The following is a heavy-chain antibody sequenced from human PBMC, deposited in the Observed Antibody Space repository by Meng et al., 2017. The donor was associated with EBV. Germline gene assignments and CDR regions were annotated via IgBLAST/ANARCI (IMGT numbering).Heavy chain of an antibody. V-gene: IGHV1-8*01. J-gene: IGHJ5*02. CDR2: MNPNSGNT. D-gene: IGHD3-3*01. CDR1: GYTFTSYD. CDR3: ARGVDTIFGVVIKNWFDP. Sequence: QVQVLQSGAEAKKHGASVKVSFKASGYTFTSYDINWARQATGKGLEWMGWMNPNSGNTGYAQKFQGRVTMTRNTSISTAYMELSSLRSEDTAVYYCARGVDTIFGVVIKNWFDPWGQGTLVTVSS.